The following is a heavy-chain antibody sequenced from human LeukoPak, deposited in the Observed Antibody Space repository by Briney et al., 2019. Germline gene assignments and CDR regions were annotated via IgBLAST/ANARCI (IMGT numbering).Heavy chain of an antibody. D-gene: IGHD3-10*01. CDR3: ARTAGGSGRWGDNWFDP. V-gene: IGHV1-2*02. CDR2: INLNNGGT. Sequence: ASVKVSCKASGYTFTGSYMHWVRQAPGQGLEWVGWINLNNGGTNHAQKFQGRVTMTNDTSISTAYMELSSLRFDDTAVYYCARTAGGSGRWGDNWFDPWGQGTLVTVSS. J-gene: IGHJ5*02. CDR1: GYTFTGSY.